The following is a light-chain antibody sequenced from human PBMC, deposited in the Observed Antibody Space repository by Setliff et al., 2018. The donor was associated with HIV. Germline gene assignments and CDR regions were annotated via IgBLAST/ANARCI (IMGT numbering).Light chain of an antibody. CDR3: ISYTVNSTPLYV. CDR2: EVR. CDR1: SNDVGGYNY. J-gene: IGLJ1*01. Sequence: ALAQPASVSGSPGQSITISCTGTSNDVGGYNYVSWYQQHPGKAPKLIIYEVRIRPSGVSNRFSGSKSGNTASLAISGLQAEDKADYYCISYTVNSTPLYVLGTGTKVTVL. V-gene: IGLV2-14*01.